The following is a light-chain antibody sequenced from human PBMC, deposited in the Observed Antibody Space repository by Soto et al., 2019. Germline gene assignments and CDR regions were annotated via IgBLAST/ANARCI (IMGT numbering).Light chain of an antibody. J-gene: IGKJ1*01. Sequence: EIVMTQSPATLSVSPGERATLSCRASQSVSSKLAWYQQKPGQAPRLLIYGASTRATGIPVRFSGSGSGTEFTLTISSLQSEDFAVYYCQQYNNWPPVTFGQGTKVEVK. V-gene: IGKV3-15*01. CDR3: QQYNNWPPVT. CDR2: GAS. CDR1: QSVSSK.